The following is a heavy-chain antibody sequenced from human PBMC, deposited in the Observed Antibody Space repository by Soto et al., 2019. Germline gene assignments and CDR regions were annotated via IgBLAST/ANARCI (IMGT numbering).Heavy chain of an antibody. V-gene: IGHV3-23*01. D-gene: IGHD4-17*01. Sequence: GGSLRLSCAASGFTFSSYVMSWVRQAPGKGLEWVSTIIASGDTTYYADSVRGRFTISRDISKNTLHLQMSSLRAEDAAVYFCVKRFEYGGAFQLWGQGTLVTVSS. CDR1: GFTFSSYV. J-gene: IGHJ1*01. CDR3: VKRFEYGGAFQL. CDR2: IIASGDTT.